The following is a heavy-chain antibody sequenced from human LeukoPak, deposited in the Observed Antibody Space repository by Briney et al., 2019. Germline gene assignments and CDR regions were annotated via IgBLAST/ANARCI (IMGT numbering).Heavy chain of an antibody. J-gene: IGHJ4*02. D-gene: IGHD1-26*01. CDR2: IYYSGST. CDR1: GGSISSYY. Sequence: PSETLSLTCTVSGGSISSYYWSWIRQPPGKGLEWIGYIYYSGSTNYNPSLKSRVTISVDTSKNQFSLKLSSVTAADTAVYYCARLVGTAVGGGDYWGQGTLVTVSS. CDR3: ARLVGTAVGGGDY. V-gene: IGHV4-59*01.